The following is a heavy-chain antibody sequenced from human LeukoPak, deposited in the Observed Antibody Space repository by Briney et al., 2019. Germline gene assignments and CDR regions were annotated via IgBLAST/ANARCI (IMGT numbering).Heavy chain of an antibody. CDR2: IKQDGSDK. Sequence: GGSLRLSCTASGFTFSRHWMSWVRQAPGKGLEWVANIKQDGSDKYYVGSVKGRFTISRDNAKDSLYLQMNSLRAEDTAVYYCAKVTVAGIIWDAFDIWGQGRMVTVSS. V-gene: IGHV3-7*01. D-gene: IGHD6-19*01. CDR3: AKVTVAGIIWDAFDI. CDR1: GFTFSRHW. J-gene: IGHJ3*02.